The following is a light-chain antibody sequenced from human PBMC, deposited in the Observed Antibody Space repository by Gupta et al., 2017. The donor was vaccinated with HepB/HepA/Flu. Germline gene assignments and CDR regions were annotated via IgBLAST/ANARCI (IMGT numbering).Light chain of an antibody. CDR1: SSDVGAQNF. J-gene: IGLJ1*01. Sequence: QSALTQPASVSGSPGQSITISCTATSSDVGAQNFVSWYQQHPGKAPKLIIYDVFNRPSGVSNRFSGSKSGNTASLTISGLQAEDDADYHCKAYATTYTYVFGTGTKVTVL. CDR3: KAYATTYTYV. CDR2: DVF. V-gene: IGLV2-14*03.